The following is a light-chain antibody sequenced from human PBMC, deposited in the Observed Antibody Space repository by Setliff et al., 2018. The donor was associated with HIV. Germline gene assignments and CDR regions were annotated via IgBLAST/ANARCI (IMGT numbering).Light chain of an antibody. J-gene: IGLJ1*01. CDR3: CSNTGSNTYV. V-gene: IGLV2-23*01. Sequence: QSALTQPASVSGSPGQAITISCTGTSGDVGRYNLVSGYQQQPGKPPKLMIYQASKRPSGVSNRLSGSKSGNTASLTISGLQAEDEADYYCCSNTGSNTYVFGTGTKVTVL. CDR1: SGDVGRYNL. CDR2: QAS.